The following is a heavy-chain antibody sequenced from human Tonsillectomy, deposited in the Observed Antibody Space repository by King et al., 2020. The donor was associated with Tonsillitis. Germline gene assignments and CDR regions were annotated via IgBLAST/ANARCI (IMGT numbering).Heavy chain of an antibody. J-gene: IGHJ2*01. CDR2: IWYDGSKK. D-gene: IGHD6-13*01. CDR1: GFTFSHYG. Sequence: VQLVESGGGVVQPGRSLILSCAASGFTFSHYGMHWVRQAPGKGLEWVALIWYDGSKKYYADSVKGRFTISRDNPKNTVYLQMNSLRAEDTAVYYCAGGGAAAAGSLYWYFDLWGRGTLVTVSS. V-gene: IGHV3-33*08. CDR3: AGGGAAAAGSLYWYFDL.